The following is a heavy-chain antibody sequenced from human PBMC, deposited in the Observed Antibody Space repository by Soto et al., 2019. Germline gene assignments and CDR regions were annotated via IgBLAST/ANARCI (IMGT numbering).Heavy chain of an antibody. D-gene: IGHD3-3*01. V-gene: IGHV3-11*01. CDR2: IDSSGGTV. CDR1: GFTFNDYY. J-gene: IGHJ6*03. CDR3: GGDAGGDYDFWSGYSDYYMDV. Sequence: QVQLVESGGGSVKPGGSLRLSCEASGFTFNDYYMSWIRQAPGKGLECVSYIDSSGGTVFYADSVKGRFTISRDNAKNSLYLEMNSIRGEDTAVYYCGGDAGGDYDFWSGYSDYYMDVWGKGATVTVSS.